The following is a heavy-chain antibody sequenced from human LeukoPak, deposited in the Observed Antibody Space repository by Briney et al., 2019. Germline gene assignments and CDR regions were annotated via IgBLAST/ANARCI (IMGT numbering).Heavy chain of an antibody. CDR2: IYSGGST. Sequence: GGSLRLSCAASGFTVSSNYMSWVRQAPGKGLEWVSVIYSGGSTYYADSVKGRFTISRDNSKNTLYLQMNGLRAEDTAVYYCARVGDVDTAMVDYWGQGTLVTVSS. J-gene: IGHJ4*02. V-gene: IGHV3-66*01. D-gene: IGHD5-18*01. CDR1: GFTVSSNY. CDR3: ARVGDVDTAMVDY.